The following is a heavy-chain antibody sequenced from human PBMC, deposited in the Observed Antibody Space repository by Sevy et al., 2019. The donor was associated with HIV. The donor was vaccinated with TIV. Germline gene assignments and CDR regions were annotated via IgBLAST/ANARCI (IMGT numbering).Heavy chain of an antibody. CDR3: TKFYGTGSYVDY. CDR1: GLTFSSYW. D-gene: IGHD6-19*01. Sequence: GGSLRLSCAASGLTFSSYWMSWVRQAPGKGLEWVANIKEDGSEQYYVDSGKGRFTVSRDNAKNSLYLQMNSLRAEDTAVYYCTKFYGTGSYVDYWGQGTLVTVSS. V-gene: IGHV3-7*01. CDR2: IKEDGSEQ. J-gene: IGHJ4*02.